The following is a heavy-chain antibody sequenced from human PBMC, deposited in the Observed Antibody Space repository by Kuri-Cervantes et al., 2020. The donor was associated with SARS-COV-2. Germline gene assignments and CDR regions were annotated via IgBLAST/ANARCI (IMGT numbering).Heavy chain of an antibody. V-gene: IGHV3-48*01. J-gene: IGHJ6*03. CDR2: ISSSSSTI. D-gene: IGHD7-27*01. CDR3: ARDPGLTGELSYYMDV. Sequence: GGSLRLSCTASGFTFGDYAMSWVRQAPGKGLEWVSYISSSSSTIYYADSVKGRFTISRDNAKNSLYLQMNSLRAEDTAVYYCARDPGLTGELSYYMDVWGKGTTVTVSS. CDR1: GFTFGDYA.